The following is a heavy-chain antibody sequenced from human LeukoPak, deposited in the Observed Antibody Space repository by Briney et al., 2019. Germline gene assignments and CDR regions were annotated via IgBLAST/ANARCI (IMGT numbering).Heavy chain of an antibody. CDR3: ATGGSWKFDY. D-gene: IGHD1-1*01. CDR1: GYTLTELS. V-gene: IGHV1-24*01. J-gene: IGHJ4*02. CDR2: FDPEDGET. Sequence: ASVTVSCTVSGYTLTELSMHWVRQAPGKGLEWMGGFDPEDGETIYAQKFQGRVTMTEDTSTDTAYMELSSLRSEDTAVYYCATGGSWKFDYWGQGTLVTVSS.